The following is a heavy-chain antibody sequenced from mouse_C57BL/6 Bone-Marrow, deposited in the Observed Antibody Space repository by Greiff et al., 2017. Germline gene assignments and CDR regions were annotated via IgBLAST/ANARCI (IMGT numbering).Heavy chain of an antibody. CDR2: ISSGGDYI. V-gene: IGHV5-9-1*02. J-gene: IGHJ3*01. CDR3: TRESYSNYDAY. Sequence: EVMLVEPGEGLVKPGGSLKLSCAASGFTFSSYAMSWVRQTPEKRLEWVAYISSGGDYIYYADTVKGRFTISRDNARNTLYLQMSSLKSEDTAMXYCTRESYSNYDAYWGQGTLVTVSA. D-gene: IGHD2-5*01. CDR1: GFTFSSYA.